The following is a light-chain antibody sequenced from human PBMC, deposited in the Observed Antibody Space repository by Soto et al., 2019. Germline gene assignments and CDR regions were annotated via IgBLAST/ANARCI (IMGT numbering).Light chain of an antibody. CDR2: GAS. CDR1: QNIHNN. Sequence: EIVMTQSPATLSVSPGERATLSCRASQNIHNNLAWFQQKPGQSPTFLIYGASTRATGIPARFSGSGSGTEFTLTISSLQSEDFAVYYCHQYNDWSLTFGVGTQVEIK. CDR3: HQYNDWSLT. V-gene: IGKV3-15*01. J-gene: IGKJ4*01.